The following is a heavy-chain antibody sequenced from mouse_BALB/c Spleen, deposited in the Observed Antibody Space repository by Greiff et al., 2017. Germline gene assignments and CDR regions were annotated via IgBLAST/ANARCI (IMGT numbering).Heavy chain of an antibody. CDR1: GFTFSSFG. CDR3: ARSGLRRLYAMDY. CDR2: ISSGSSTI. J-gene: IGHJ4*01. V-gene: IGHV5-17*02. D-gene: IGHD1-2*01. Sequence: EVHLVESGGGLVQPGGSRKLSCAASGFTFSSFGMHWVRQAPEKGLEWVAYISSGSSTIYYADTVKGRVTISRDNPKNTLFLQMTSLRSEDTAMYYCARSGLRRLYAMDYWGQGTSVTVSS.